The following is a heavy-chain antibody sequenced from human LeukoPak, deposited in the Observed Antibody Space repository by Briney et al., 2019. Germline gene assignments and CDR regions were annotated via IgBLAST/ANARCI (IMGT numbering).Heavy chain of an antibody. J-gene: IGHJ4*02. D-gene: IGHD3-10*01. CDR2: IYYSGST. CDR3: ARVTYGSGSYYGYFDY. Sequence: SETLSLTCIISDDSISSSTYYWGWIRQPPGKGLEWIGYIYYSGSTNYNPSLKSRVTISVDTSKNQFSLKLSSVTAADTAVYYCARVTYGSGSYYGYFDYWGQGTLVTVSS. V-gene: IGHV4-61*05. CDR1: DDSISSSTYY.